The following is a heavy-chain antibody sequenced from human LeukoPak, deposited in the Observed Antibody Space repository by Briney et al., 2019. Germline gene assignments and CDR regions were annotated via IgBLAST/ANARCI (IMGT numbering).Heavy chain of an antibody. CDR2: INPNSGGT. Sequence: ASEKVSCKASGHTFTGYYMHWVRQAPGQGLEWMGWINPNSGGTNYAQKFQGRVTMTRDTSISTAYMELSRLRSDDTTVYYCARQDHSSGWYFIDYWGQGTLVTVSS. V-gene: IGHV1-2*02. J-gene: IGHJ4*02. CDR1: GHTFTGYY. D-gene: IGHD6-19*01. CDR3: ARQDHSSGWYFIDY.